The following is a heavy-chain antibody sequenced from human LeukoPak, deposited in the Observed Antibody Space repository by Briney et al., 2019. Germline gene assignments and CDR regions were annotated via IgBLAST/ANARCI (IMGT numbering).Heavy chain of an antibody. Sequence: ASVKVSCKASGYTFTSYGISGVRQAPGQGGEGRGWISAYNGNTNYAQKLQARVTMTTDTSTSTASMELRSLRSDDTAVYYCARVITMVRGVPPLYGMDVWGQGTTVTVSS. D-gene: IGHD3-10*01. CDR1: GYTFTSYG. J-gene: IGHJ6*02. V-gene: IGHV1-18*01. CDR2: ISAYNGNT. CDR3: ARVITMVRGVPPLYGMDV.